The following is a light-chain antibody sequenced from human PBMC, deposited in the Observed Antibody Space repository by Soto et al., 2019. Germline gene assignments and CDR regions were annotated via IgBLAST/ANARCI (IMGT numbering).Light chain of an antibody. CDR1: SSDVGGYNY. CDR2: EVS. V-gene: IGLV2-14*01. Sequence: QPASVSGSPGQSITISCTGTSSDVGGYNYVSWYQQHPGKAPKVMIYEVSNRPSGVSNRFSGSKSGNTASLTISGLQAEDEADYYCNSYTSSSTWVFGGGTKLTVL. CDR3: NSYTSSSTWV. J-gene: IGLJ3*02.